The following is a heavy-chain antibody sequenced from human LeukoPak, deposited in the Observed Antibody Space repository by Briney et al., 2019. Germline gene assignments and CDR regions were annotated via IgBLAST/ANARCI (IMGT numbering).Heavy chain of an antibody. CDR1: GFTFNSYP. V-gene: IGHV3-23*01. CDR3: GRDWKVDY. Sequence: PGGSLRLSCAASGFTFNSYPMSWVRQAPGEGLQWVSAIGDNGHDAKYAPSVKGRFTISRDNSKNTLYLQMDSLRVEDTAIYYCGRDWKVDYWGQGTLVTVFS. CDR2: IGDNGHDA. J-gene: IGHJ4*02. D-gene: IGHD1-1*01.